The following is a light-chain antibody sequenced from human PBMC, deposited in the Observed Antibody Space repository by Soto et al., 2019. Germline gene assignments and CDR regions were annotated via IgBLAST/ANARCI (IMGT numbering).Light chain of an antibody. CDR2: GAS. J-gene: IGKJ4*01. Sequence: EIVMTQSPATLSVFPGERATLSCRASQSVSSNLAWYQQKPGQAPRLLIYGASTRATGIPARFSGGGSGTEFTLTISSLQSEDFAVYYCQQYNSWPLTFGGGTKVEIK. CDR1: QSVSSN. V-gene: IGKV3D-15*01. CDR3: QQYNSWPLT.